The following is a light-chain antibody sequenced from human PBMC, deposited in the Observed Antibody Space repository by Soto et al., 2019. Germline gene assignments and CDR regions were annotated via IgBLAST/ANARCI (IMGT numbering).Light chain of an antibody. CDR2: AVS. Sequence: EIEVNKSLSTVSATVGDRVTITCRASQSINAWLAWYQQKPGKAPKLLIYAVSTWDSGVPSRFSGSASGTEFALTICCLDSDDFATYYCHQYHRYSTFGHGTKVDIK. CDR1: QSINAW. V-gene: IGKV1-5*01. J-gene: IGKJ1*01. CDR3: HQYHRYST.